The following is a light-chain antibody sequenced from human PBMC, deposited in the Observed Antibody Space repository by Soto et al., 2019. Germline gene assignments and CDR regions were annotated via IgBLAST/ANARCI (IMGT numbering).Light chain of an antibody. CDR3: QQYNSYYPT. V-gene: IGKV1-5*03. J-gene: IGKJ1*01. Sequence: DIQMTQSPSTLSASVGDRVTITCRTSQSISTWLAWYQQEPGKAPKLLIHKASSLQSGVPSRFSGSGSGTDFTLTISSLHPDDFATYYCQQYNSYYPTFGQGTRVEIK. CDR2: KAS. CDR1: QSISTW.